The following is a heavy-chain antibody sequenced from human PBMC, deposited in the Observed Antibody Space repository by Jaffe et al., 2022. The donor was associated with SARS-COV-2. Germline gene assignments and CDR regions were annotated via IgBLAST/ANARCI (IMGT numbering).Heavy chain of an antibody. D-gene: IGHD3-3*01. CDR2: ISSSSSDI. CDR1: GLTFSTYN. Sequence: EVQLVESGGGLVKPGGSLRLSCAASGLTFSTYNMNWVRQAPGGGLEWVSSISSSSSDISYADSVRGRFTISRDNAKNSLYLRMNSLRAEDSAVYYCASAEEDFAVVEKYFYGMDVWGQGTTVTVSS. V-gene: IGHV3-21*01. CDR3: ASAEEDFAVVEKYFYGMDV. J-gene: IGHJ6*02.